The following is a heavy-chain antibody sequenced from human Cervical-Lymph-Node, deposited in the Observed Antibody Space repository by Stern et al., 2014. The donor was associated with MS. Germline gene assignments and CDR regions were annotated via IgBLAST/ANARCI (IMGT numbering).Heavy chain of an antibody. J-gene: IGHJ5*02. D-gene: IGHD1-26*01. V-gene: IGHV4-61*02. Sequence: VQLVESGPGLVKPSQTLSLTCTVSGGSISSSGYYWSWIRQPADKGLEWIGRIHDSGSTYYNPSLKSRVTISMDTAKNQFSLHLTSGTAADTAVYYCATTRWDLFTWNWFDPWGQGTLVTVSS. CDR3: ATTRWDLFTWNWFDP. CDR1: GGSISSSGYY. CDR2: IHDSGST.